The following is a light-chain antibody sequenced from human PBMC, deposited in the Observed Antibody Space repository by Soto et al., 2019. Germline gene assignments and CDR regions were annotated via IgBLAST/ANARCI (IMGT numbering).Light chain of an antibody. CDR1: SGSIASDY. J-gene: IGLJ3*02. CDR3: QSYDSNDQV. Sequence: NFMLTQPHSVSESPGKTVTISCTCSSGSIASDYVQWYQQRPGSAPSTVIYKDDQRPSGVPDRFSGAIDSSSNSASLTISGLQTEDEADYYCQSYDSNDQVFGGGTKLTVL. V-gene: IGLV6-57*04. CDR2: KDD.